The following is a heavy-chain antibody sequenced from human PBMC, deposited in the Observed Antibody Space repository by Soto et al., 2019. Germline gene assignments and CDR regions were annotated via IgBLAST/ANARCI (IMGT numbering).Heavy chain of an antibody. D-gene: IGHD6-6*01. J-gene: IGHJ4*02. Sequence: SVTVSCKASGFTFTSSAMQWVRQARGQRLEWIGWIVVGSGNTNYAQKFQERVTITRDMSTSTAYMELSSLRSEDTAVYYCAADRSAARLGFDYWGQGTLVTVSS. CDR1: GFTFTSSA. CDR3: AADRSAARLGFDY. CDR2: IVVGSGNT. V-gene: IGHV1-58*02.